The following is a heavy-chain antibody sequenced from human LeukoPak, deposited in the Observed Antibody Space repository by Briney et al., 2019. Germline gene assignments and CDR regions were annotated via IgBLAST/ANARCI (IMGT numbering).Heavy chain of an antibody. D-gene: IGHD6-19*01. J-gene: IGHJ4*02. CDR1: GFTFNSYG. CDR2: LSYGGSSA. Sequence: GRSLRLSCAASGFTFNSYGMHWVRQAPGKGLEWVAVLSYGGSSAYYADSVKGRFTISRDNSKNTLYLQMNSLRAEDTAVYYCASPYSSGWYGLDYWGQGTLVTVSS. CDR3: ASPYSSGWYGLDY. V-gene: IGHV3-30*03.